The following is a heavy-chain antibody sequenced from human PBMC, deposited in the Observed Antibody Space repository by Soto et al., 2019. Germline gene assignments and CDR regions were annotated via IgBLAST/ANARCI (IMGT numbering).Heavy chain of an antibody. J-gene: IGHJ5*02. CDR3: ARDSGDIVVPYRFDP. V-gene: IGHV4-59*11. CDR1: GGSISDQY. CDR2: SLYSGIT. D-gene: IGHD2-2*01. Sequence: SETLSLTCTVSGGSISDQYLSWTRQPPGKGLEWIGYSLYSGITNSNPSLKSRVTISVDTSKNQFSLKLSSVTAADTAVYYCARDSGDIVVPYRFDPWGQGTLVTVSS.